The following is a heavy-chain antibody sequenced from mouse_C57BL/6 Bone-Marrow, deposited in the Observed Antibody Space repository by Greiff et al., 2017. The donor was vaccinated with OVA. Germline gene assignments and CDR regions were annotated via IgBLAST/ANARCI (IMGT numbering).Heavy chain of an antibody. CDR3: AIYYYGSSPFDY. J-gene: IGHJ2*01. CDR1: GYTFTSYG. CDR2: IYPRSGNT. Sequence: QVQLQQSGAELARPGASVKLSCKASGYTFTSYGISWVKQRTGQGLEWIGEIYPRSGNTYYNEKFKGKATLTVDKSSSTAYMQLSSLTSEDSAVYYCAIYYYGSSPFDYWGQGTTLTVSS. D-gene: IGHD1-1*01. V-gene: IGHV1-81*01.